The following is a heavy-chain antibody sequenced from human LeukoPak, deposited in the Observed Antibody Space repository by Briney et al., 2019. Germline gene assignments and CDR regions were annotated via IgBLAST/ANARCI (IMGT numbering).Heavy chain of an antibody. CDR2: INPRGDTT. Sequence: ASVKVSCKASGYTLTAYYMHWVRQAPGQGPEWMGIINPRGDTTTYAQIFQGRVNITRDMSTSTVYMELSSLRSDDTAVYYCARRRAGPGGAFDLWGQGTLVTVSS. CDR3: ARRRAGPGGAFDL. J-gene: IGHJ3*01. V-gene: IGHV1-46*01. CDR1: GYTLTAYY. D-gene: IGHD6-19*01.